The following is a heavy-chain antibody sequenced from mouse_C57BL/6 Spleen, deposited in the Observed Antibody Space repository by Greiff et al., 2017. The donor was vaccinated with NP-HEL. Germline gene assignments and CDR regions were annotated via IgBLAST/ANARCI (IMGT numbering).Heavy chain of an antibody. V-gene: IGHV5-9*04. CDR2: ISGGGGNT. CDR1: GFTFSSYT. CDR3: ARRNWDGDWYFDV. J-gene: IGHJ1*03. Sequence: EVQGVESGGGLVKPGGSLKLSCAASGFTFSSYTMSWVRQTPEKRLEWVATISGGGGNTYYPDSVKGRFTISRDNAKNTLYLQMSSLRSEDTAVYYCARRNWDGDWYFDVWGTGTTVTVSS. D-gene: IGHD4-1*01.